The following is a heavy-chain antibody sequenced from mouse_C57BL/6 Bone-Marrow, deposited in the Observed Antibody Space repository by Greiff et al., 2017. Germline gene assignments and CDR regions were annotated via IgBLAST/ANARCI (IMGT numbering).Heavy chain of an antibody. V-gene: IGHV1-59*01. D-gene: IGHD1-1*01. CDR2: IDPSDSYT. CDR1: GYTFTSYW. J-gene: IGHJ3*01. Sequence: QVQLQQPGAELVRPGTSVKLSCKASGYTFTSYWLHWVKQRPGQGLEWIGVIDPSDSYTNYNQKFKGQATLTVDTSSSTAYMQLSSLTSEDSAVYYCARAYGSSGFAYWGQGTLVTVSA. CDR3: ARAYGSSGFAY.